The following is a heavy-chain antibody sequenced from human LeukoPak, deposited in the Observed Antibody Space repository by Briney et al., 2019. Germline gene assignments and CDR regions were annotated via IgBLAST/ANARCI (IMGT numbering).Heavy chain of an antibody. Sequence: SVKVSCKASGYTFTSNYIHWVRQAPGQGLEWMGGIIPIFGTANYAQKFQGRVTITADESTSTAYMELSSLRSEDTAVYYCARAPTYYYDSSGYYIWGQGTLVTVSS. J-gene: IGHJ4*02. D-gene: IGHD3-22*01. V-gene: IGHV1-69*13. CDR1: GYTFTSNY. CDR3: ARAPTYYYDSSGYYI. CDR2: IIPIFGTA.